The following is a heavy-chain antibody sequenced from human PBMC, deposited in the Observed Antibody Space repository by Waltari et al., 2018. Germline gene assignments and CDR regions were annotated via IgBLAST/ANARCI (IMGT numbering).Heavy chain of an antibody. J-gene: IGHJ4*02. V-gene: IGHV3-23*01. CDR2: SVRSGGT. CDR3: AKCEMYDSGWCAFFRY. D-gene: IGHD6-19*01. CDR1: ECTFSNSS. Sequence: DVQLSESGGGLAQPGGSLRLSCVASECTFSNSSMGWGRQAPGKGLEWVSASVRSGGTHYIDSVKGRFTISRDNAKNTVYLQMNSLRAEDTAVYYCAKCEMYDSGWCAFFRYWGRGTLVTVSS.